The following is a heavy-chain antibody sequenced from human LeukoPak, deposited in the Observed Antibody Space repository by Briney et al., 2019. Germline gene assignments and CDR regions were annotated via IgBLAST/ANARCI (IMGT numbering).Heavy chain of an antibody. CDR2: ISPDGSYK. J-gene: IGHJ4*02. V-gene: IGHV3-30*18. CDR3: AKDLGTLTIIFDF. D-gene: IGHD4-17*01. CDR1: GFTFSSYG. Sequence: GGSLRLSCAASGFTFSSYGMHWVRQAPGKGLEWGALISPDGSYKYYAESVKGRLTISRDNSKNTLYLQMNRLTAEDTAVYCCAKDLGTLTIIFDFWGQGTLVTVSS.